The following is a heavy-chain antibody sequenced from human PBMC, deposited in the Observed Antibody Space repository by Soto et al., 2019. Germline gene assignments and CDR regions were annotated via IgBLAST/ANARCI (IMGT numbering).Heavy chain of an antibody. V-gene: IGHV4-59*01. J-gene: IGHJ4*02. D-gene: IGHD5-18*01. CDR2: IYYSGST. CDR3: ARARGDTAMDVDY. CDR1: GGSISSYY. Sequence: QVQLQESGPGLVKPSETLSLTCTVSGGSISSYYWSWIRQPPGKGLEWIGYIYYSGSTNYNPSLKSRVTISVDTSKNQFSLKLSSVTAADTAVYYCARARGDTAMDVDYWGQGTLVTVSS.